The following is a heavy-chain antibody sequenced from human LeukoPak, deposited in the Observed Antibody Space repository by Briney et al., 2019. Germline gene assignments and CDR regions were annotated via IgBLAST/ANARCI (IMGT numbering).Heavy chain of an antibody. D-gene: IGHD3-9*01. CDR3: ASTGFLTGYYAGDY. V-gene: IGHV4-59*11. CDR2: SYYSGTT. J-gene: IGHJ4*02. CDR1: GGSITSHS. Sequence: SETLSLTCNVSGGSITSHSWNWIRQSPGKGLEWIGYSYYSGTTNYSPSLKSRVTISLDTSKNQISLKLTSVTAADTAVYYCASTGFLTGYYAGDYWGRGTLVTVSS.